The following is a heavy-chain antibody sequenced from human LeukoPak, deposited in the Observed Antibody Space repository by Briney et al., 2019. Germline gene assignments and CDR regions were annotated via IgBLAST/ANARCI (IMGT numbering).Heavy chain of an antibody. J-gene: IGHJ5*02. V-gene: IGHV1-69*04. D-gene: IGHD6-13*01. CDR1: GGTFSSYA. CDR3: ASARPGYSFNWFDP. Sequence: ASVKASCKASGGTFSSYAIGWVRQAPGQGLEWMGRIIPILGMANYAQKFQGRVTITADKSTSTAYMELSSLRSEDTAVYYCASARPGYSFNWFDPWGQGTLVTVSS. CDR2: IIPILGMA.